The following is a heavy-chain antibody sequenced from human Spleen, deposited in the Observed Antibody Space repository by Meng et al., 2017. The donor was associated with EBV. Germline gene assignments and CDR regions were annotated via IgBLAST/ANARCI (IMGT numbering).Heavy chain of an antibody. CDR2: INEDGATT. J-gene: IGHJ4*02. CDR3: SRDLAGSDDY. Sequence: HPVESGGALVQPGGSLRLSCAASEFTFSSYWMHWVRQAPGEGLVWVSRINEDGATTTYADSVKGRFTISRDNAKNTLYLQMNSLRAEDTAVYYCSRDLAGSDDYWGQGTLVTVSS. CDR1: EFTFSSYW. D-gene: IGHD1-14*01. V-gene: IGHV3-74*03.